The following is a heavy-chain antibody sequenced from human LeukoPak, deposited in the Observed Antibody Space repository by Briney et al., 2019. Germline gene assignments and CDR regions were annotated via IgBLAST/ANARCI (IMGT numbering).Heavy chain of an antibody. CDR2: ISYDGSNK. V-gene: IGHV3-30-3*01. D-gene: IGHD2-8*01. J-gene: IGHJ3*02. CDR3: ARDMLRDAFDI. Sequence: PGGSLRLSCAASGFTFSSYAMHWVRQAPGKGLEWVAVISYDGSNKYYADSVKGRFTISRDNSKNTLYLQMNSLRAEDTAVYYCARDMLRDAFDIWGQGTMVTVSS. CDR1: GFTFSSYA.